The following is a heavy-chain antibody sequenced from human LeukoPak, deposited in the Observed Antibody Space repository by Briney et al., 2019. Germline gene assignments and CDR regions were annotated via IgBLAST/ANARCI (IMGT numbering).Heavy chain of an antibody. CDR3: ARTVWGYFDY. CDR1: GFNVSNNY. Sequence: GGSLRLSCAASGFNVSNNYMSWVRQAPGKGLEWVSVIYSGGGTYYVDSVKGRFTISRDDSKNTLYLQMNSLRAEDTAVYYCARTVWGYFDYWGQGTLVTVSS. D-gene: IGHD7-27*01. J-gene: IGHJ4*02. V-gene: IGHV3-66*01. CDR2: IYSGGGT.